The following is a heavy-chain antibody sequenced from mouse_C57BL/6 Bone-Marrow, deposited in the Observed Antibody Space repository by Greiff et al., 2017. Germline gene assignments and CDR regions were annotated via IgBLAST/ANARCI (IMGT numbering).Heavy chain of an antibody. Sequence: EVKLLESGGGLVPPGGSMKLSCAASGFTFSDAWMDWVRQSPEQGLEWVAEIRNKANTHATYYADSVKGRFTISRDDSKSSLYLQMNCLRAEDTGIYYCTRALLRRFFDYWGQGTTLTVSS. D-gene: IGHD1-1*01. CDR3: TRALLRRFFDY. V-gene: IGHV6-6*01. CDR2: IRNKANTHAT. CDR1: GFTFSDAW. J-gene: IGHJ2*01.